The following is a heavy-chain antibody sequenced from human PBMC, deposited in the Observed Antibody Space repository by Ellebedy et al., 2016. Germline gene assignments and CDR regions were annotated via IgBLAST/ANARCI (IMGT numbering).Heavy chain of an antibody. J-gene: IGHJ5*01. CDR3: ARMPPHSNGWYDS. CDR1: GFTFSSPRMG. CDR2: IFSNDEK. V-gene: IGHV2-26*01. D-gene: IGHD6-25*01. Sequence: SGPTLVKPTETLTLTCTVSGFTFSSPRMGVSWIRQSPGKALEWLAHIFSNDEKSFSTSLRRRLTISKDTSKSQVVLIMTNVDPVDTATYHCARMPPHSNGWYDSWGPGTLVTVSS.